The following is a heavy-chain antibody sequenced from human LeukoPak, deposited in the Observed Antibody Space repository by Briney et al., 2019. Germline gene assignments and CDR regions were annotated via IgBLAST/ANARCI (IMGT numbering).Heavy chain of an antibody. CDR2: IKQDGSEK. V-gene: IGHV3-7*01. CDR1: GFTFSSYW. D-gene: IGHD3-22*01. J-gene: IGHJ4*02. CDR3: AREFPYYYDSSGYLYYFDY. Sequence: PGGSLRLSCAASGFTFSSYWMRWVRQAPGKGLEWVANIKQDGSEKYYVDSVKGRFTISRDNAKNSLYLQMNSLRAEDTAVYYCAREFPYYYDSSGYLYYFDYWGQGTLVTVSS.